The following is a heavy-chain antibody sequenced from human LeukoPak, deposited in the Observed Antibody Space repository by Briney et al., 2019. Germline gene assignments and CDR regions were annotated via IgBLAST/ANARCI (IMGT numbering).Heavy chain of an antibody. CDR3: ARGDYYDSSATYYFDY. CDR2: INHSGST. D-gene: IGHD3-22*01. J-gene: IGHJ4*02. Sequence: PSETLSLTCAVYGGSFSGYYWSWIRQPPGKGLEWIGEINHSGSTNYNPPLKSRVTISVDTSKNQFSLKLSSVTAADTAVYYCARGDYYDSSATYYFDYWGQGTLVTVSS. V-gene: IGHV4-34*01. CDR1: GGSFSGYY.